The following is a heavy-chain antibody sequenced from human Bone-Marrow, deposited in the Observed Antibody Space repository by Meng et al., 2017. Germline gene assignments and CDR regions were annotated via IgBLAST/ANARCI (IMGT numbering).Heavy chain of an antibody. CDR3: ARLDNYYGSGSYYNGDAFDI. J-gene: IGHJ3*02. CDR2: IIPIFGTA. Sequence: SVKVSCKASGGTFSSYAISWVRQAPGQGLEWMGGIIPIFGTANYAQKFQGRVTITADESTSTAYMELSSLRSEDTAVYYCARLDNYYGSGSYYNGDAFDIWGQGTMVTVSS. CDR1: GGTFSSYA. D-gene: IGHD3-10*01. V-gene: IGHV1-69*13.